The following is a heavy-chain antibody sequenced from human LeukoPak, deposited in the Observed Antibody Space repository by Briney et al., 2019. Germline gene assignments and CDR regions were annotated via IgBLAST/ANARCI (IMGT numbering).Heavy chain of an antibody. Sequence: PGGSLRLSCAASGFTVSSNYMSWVRQAPGKDLVWVSRIDGDASRTNYADSVKGRFTISRDNVKNMVYLQMSSLTVEDTAVYYCARYCNGDTCDGALDLWGQGTLVTVSS. CDR1: GFTVSSNY. CDR2: IDGDASRT. J-gene: IGHJ3*01. V-gene: IGHV3-74*01. D-gene: IGHD2-15*01. CDR3: ARYCNGDTCDGALDL.